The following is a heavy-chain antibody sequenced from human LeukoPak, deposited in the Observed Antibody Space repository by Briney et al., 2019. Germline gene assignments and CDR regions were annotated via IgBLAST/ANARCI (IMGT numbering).Heavy chain of an antibody. CDR2: ISASGGVT. CDR1: GFTFSNYA. J-gene: IGHJ4*02. Sequence: GGSLRHSCATSGFTFSNYAMRWVRQAPGNGLEWVSSISASGGVTYYADSVKGRFTISRDNSMNTLFLQMNSLRAEDSAVYYCAKRYCSGTTCYPRFFDYWGQGTLVTVSS. V-gene: IGHV3-23*01. D-gene: IGHD2-15*01. CDR3: AKRYCSGTTCYPRFFDY.